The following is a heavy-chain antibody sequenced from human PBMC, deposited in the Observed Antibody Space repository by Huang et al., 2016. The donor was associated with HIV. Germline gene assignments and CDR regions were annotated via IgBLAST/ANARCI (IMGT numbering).Heavy chain of an antibody. J-gene: IGHJ6*02. CDR3: ARQWTILEWLLGLDV. CDR1: GGSFTGNY. Sequence: QMQLQQRGAGLLQPSETLSLTCGVSGGSFTGNYLTGIRQAPGKGLECIGEVNDSGATNYNPSLKGRVTISLDKSNRELSLNLRSVTAADTAVYYCARQWTILEWLLGLDVWGQGTTVIVSS. V-gene: IGHV4-34*02. D-gene: IGHD3-3*01. CDR2: VNDSGAT.